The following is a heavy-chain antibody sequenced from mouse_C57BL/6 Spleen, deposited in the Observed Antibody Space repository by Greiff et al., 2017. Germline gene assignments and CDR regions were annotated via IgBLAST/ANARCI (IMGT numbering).Heavy chain of an antibody. CDR2: INPNNGGT. CDR1: GYTFTDYN. D-gene: IGHD1-1*01. J-gene: IGHJ4*01. V-gene: IGHV1-18*01. CDR3: ARDGSSYSYAMDY. Sequence: VQLQQSGPELVKPGASVKIPCTASGYTFTDYNMDWVKQSRGKSLEWIGDINPNNGGTNYNQKFKGKATVTVDKSSSTAYMELRSLTSEDTAVYYCARDGSSYSYAMDYWGQGTSVTVSS.